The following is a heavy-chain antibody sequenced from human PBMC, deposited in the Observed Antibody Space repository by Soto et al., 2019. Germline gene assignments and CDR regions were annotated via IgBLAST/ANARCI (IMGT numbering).Heavy chain of an antibody. CDR3: AKFPAFCGGDCYPNQYYFDY. J-gene: IGHJ4*02. D-gene: IGHD2-21*02. CDR1: GFTFSSYA. CDR2: ISGSGGST. V-gene: IGHV3-23*01. Sequence: GASLRLSCAASGFTFSSYAMSWVRQAPGKGLEWVSAISGSGGSTYYADSVKGRFTISRDNSKNTLYLQMNSLRAEDTAVYYCAKFPAFCGGDCYPNQYYFDYWGQGTLVTVSS.